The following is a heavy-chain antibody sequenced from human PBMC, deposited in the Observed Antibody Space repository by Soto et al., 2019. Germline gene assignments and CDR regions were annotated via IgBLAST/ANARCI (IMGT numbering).Heavy chain of an antibody. Sequence: PWGSLRLSCAASGFNFSSYAMHWVRQAPGKGLEWVYVISYDGGKKYYADSVNVRFTISIDNSKKTLYVEMNSLSAEDTAVYYCAREGQPADGTTPNXWGQGTLVTVSX. D-gene: IGHD6-13*01. V-gene: IGHV3-30*04. J-gene: IGHJ4*02. CDR3: AREGQPADGTTPNX. CDR2: ISYDGGKK. CDR1: GFNFSSYA.